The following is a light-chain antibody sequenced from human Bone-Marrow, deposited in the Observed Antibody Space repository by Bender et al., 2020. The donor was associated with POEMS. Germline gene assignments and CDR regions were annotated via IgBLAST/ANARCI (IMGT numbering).Light chain of an antibody. CDR1: SSDVGSYNL. CDR2: EVS. CDR3: SSYSTTSSVL. V-gene: IGLV2-14*02. Sequence: QSALTQPASVSASRGQSITISCAGSSSDVGSYNLVSWYQQHPGKAPKVVIYEVSERPLGVSDRFSGSKSGNTASLTISGLQAEDEADYYCSSYSTTSSVLFGGGTKVTVL. J-gene: IGLJ2*01.